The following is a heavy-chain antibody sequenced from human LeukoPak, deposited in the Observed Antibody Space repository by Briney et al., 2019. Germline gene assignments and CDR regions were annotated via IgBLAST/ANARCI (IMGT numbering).Heavy chain of an antibody. Sequence: GGSLRLSCAASGFTVSSNYMSWVRQAPGKGLEWVSVIYSGGSTYYADSVKGRFTISRDNSKNTLYLQMNSLRAEDTAVYYCAKVTPEDIVVVPAARNWFDPWGQGTLVTVSS. D-gene: IGHD2-2*01. CDR1: GFTVSSNY. CDR2: IYSGGST. J-gene: IGHJ5*02. V-gene: IGHV3-53*01. CDR3: AKVTPEDIVVVPAARNWFDP.